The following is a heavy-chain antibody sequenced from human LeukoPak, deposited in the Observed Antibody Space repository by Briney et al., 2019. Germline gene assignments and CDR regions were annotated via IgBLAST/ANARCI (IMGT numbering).Heavy chain of an antibody. CDR3: AIPAVWYSSGWGPSGMDV. V-gene: IGHV4-34*01. Sequence: SETLSLTCAVYGGSFSGYYWSWIRQPPGKGLEWIGEINHSGSTNYNPSLKSRVTISVDTSKNQFSLKLSSVTAADTAVYYCAIPAVWYSSGWGPSGMDVWGQGTTVTVPS. J-gene: IGHJ6*02. CDR1: GGSFSGYY. CDR2: INHSGST. D-gene: IGHD6-19*01.